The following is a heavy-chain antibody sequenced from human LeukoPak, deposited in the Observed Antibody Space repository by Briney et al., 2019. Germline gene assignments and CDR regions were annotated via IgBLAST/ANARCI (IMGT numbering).Heavy chain of an antibody. D-gene: IGHD6-19*01. V-gene: IGHV1-69*13. CDR3: ARLLVAGTHYYYYMDV. J-gene: IGHJ6*03. CDR1: GGTFSSYA. CDR2: IIPIFGTA. Sequence: ASVKVSCKASGGTFSSYAISWVRQAPGQGLEWMGGIIPIFGTANYAQKFQGRVTITADESTSTAYMELSSLRSEDTAVYYCARLLVAGTHYYYYMDVWGKGTTVTISS.